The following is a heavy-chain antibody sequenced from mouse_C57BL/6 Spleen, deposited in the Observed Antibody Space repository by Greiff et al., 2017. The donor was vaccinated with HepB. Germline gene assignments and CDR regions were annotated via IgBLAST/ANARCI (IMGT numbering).Heavy chain of an antibody. CDR3: TREEDSSDYEFAY. V-gene: IGHV1-15*01. D-gene: IGHD3-2*02. Sequence: QVQLQQSGAELVRPGASVTLSCKASGYTFTDYEMHWVKQTPVHGLEWIGAIDPETGGTAYNQKFKGKAILTADKSSSTAYMELRSLTSEDSAVYYCTREEDSSDYEFAYWGQGTLVTVSA. J-gene: IGHJ3*01. CDR2: IDPETGGT. CDR1: GYTFTDYE.